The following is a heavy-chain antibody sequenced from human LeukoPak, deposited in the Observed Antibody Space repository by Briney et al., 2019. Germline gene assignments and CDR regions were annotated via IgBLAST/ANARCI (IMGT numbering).Heavy chain of an antibody. CDR2: TYYRSKWYN. J-gene: IGHJ5*02. CDR3: ARDRFDYGGDWFDP. CDR1: GDTFSSNSAA. D-gene: IGHD4-23*01. Sequence: SQTLSLTCAISGDTFSSNSAACNWIRQSPSGGLEWLGRTYYRSKWYNDYAVSVKSRITINPDTSKNQFSLQLNSVTPEDTAVYYCARDRFDYGGDWFDPWGQGTLVTVSS. V-gene: IGHV6-1*01.